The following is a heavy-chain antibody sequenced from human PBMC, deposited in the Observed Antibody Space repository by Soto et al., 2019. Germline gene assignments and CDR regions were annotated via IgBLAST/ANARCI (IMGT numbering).Heavy chain of an antibody. CDR2: ISSSGSTI. J-gene: IGHJ6*02. V-gene: IGHV3-48*03. Sequence: EVQLVESGGGLVQPGGSLRLSCAASGFTFSSYEMNWVRQAPGKGLGWVSYISSSGSTIYYADSVKGRFTISRDNAKNSRYLQMNSLRAEDTAVYYCARGEYTGSGWYFHGMDVWGQGTTVTVSS. CDR1: GFTFSSYE. CDR3: ARGEYTGSGWYFHGMDV. D-gene: IGHD6-19*01.